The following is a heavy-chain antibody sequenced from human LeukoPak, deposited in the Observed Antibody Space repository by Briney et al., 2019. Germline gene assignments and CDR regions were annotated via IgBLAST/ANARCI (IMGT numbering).Heavy chain of an antibody. J-gene: IGHJ5*02. CDR1: GFTFSGSA. D-gene: IGHD3-3*01. CDR2: IRSKANSYAT. CDR3: TRPRLGDFWSGFEFDP. V-gene: IGHV3-73*01. Sequence: GSLRLSCTASGFTFSGSAMHWVRQASGKGLEWVGRIRSKANSYATAYAASVKGRFTISRDDSKNTAYLQMNSLKTEDTAVYYCTRPRLGDFWSGFEFDPWGQGTLVTVSS.